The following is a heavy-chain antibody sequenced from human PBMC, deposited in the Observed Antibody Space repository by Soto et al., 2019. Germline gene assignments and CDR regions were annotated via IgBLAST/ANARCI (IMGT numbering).Heavy chain of an antibody. CDR1: GYTFTGYY. V-gene: IGHV1-2*04. D-gene: IGHD5-12*01. J-gene: IGHJ6*02. CDR3: AREIVATTLGLYYYGMDV. CDR2: INPNSGGT. Sequence: ASVKVSCKASGYTFTGYYMHWVRQAPGQGLEWMGWINPNSGGTNYAQKFQGWVTMTRDTSISTAYMELSRLRSDDTAVYYCAREIVATTLGLYYYGMDVWGQGTTVTVSS.